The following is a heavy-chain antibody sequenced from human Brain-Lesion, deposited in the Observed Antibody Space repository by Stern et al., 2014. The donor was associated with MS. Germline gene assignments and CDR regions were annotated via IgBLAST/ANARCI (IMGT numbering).Heavy chain of an antibody. CDR1: GFTFDDYA. CDR2: ISWNSGTI. V-gene: IGHV3-9*01. CDR3: ARDITGSSAYFAY. J-gene: IGHJ4*02. D-gene: IGHD1-14*01. Sequence: EVHLVESGGDLVQPGRSLRLSCAAFGFTFDDYAMHWVRQAPGKGLELVAGISWNSGTIGYADSVKGRFTTSRDNAYSSLYLQMNSLRPEDTALYYCARDITGSSAYFAYWGQGTLVTVSS.